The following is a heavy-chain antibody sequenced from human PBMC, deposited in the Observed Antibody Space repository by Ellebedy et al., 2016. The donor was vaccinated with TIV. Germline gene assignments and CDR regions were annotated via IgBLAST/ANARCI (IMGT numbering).Heavy chain of an antibody. CDR3: AGDPDRNSFSFFEY. V-gene: IGHV3-21*01. CDR1: GFTFSTCS. D-gene: IGHD6-6*01. Sequence: GESLKISCAASGFTFSTCSMNWVRQSPGKGLEWVSSISSSDTYINYADSVKGRFTISRDNAKNTLSLQMNSLRAEDTAVYYCAGDPDRNSFSFFEYWGQGILVTVSS. CDR2: ISSSDTYI. J-gene: IGHJ4*02.